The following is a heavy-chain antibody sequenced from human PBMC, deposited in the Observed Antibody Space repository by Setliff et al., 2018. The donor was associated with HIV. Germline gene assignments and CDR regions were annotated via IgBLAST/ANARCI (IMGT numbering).Heavy chain of an antibody. CDR2: IDSNNGNR. J-gene: IGHJ6*03. D-gene: IGHD2-8*01. CDR3: ARTPRIMVTLKGEYYYYYMDG. Sequence: ASVKVSCKASGYSSSTYAISWVRQAPGQGLEWMGWIDSNNGNRNFAQKFRGRVTMTTDISTNTAYMEVRSLRYDDTAVYYCARTPRIMVTLKGEYYYYYMDGWGKGTTVTVSS. CDR1: GYSSSTYA. V-gene: IGHV1-18*01.